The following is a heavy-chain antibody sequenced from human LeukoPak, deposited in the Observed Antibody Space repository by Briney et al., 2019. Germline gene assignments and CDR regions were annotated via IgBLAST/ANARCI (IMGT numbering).Heavy chain of an antibody. Sequence: PSETLSLTCTVSGNSLGNYYWSWIRQPAGKGLEWIGRIYTSGSTTYNPSLKSRVTMSVDTSKNQFSLKLSSVTAADTAVYFCTRDTGTTGEVKFDPWGQGTLVTVSS. CDR1: GNSLGNYY. V-gene: IGHV4-4*07. CDR2: IYTSGST. J-gene: IGHJ5*02. D-gene: IGHD4-17*01. CDR3: TRDTGTTGEVKFDP.